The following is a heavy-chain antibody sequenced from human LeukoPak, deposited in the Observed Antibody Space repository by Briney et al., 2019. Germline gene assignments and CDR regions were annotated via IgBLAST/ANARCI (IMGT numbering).Heavy chain of an antibody. J-gene: IGHJ4*02. Sequence: PSETPSLTCAVYGGSFSGYYWSWIRQPPGKGLEWIGEINHSGSTNYNPSLKSRVTISVDTSKNQFSLKLSSVTAADTAVYYCARGSQSLGYCSGGSCRAKIFDYWGQGTMVTCSS. CDR3: ARGSQSLGYCSGGSCRAKIFDY. D-gene: IGHD2-15*01. V-gene: IGHV4-34*01. CDR1: GGSFSGYY. CDR2: INHSGST.